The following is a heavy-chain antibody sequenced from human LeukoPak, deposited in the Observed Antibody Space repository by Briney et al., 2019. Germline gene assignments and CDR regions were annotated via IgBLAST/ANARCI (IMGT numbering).Heavy chain of an antibody. V-gene: IGHV3-30*18. CDR1: GFTFSSYG. Sequence: GRSLRLSCAASGFTFSSYGMHWVRQAPGKGLEWVAVIPYDGSNKYYADSVKGRFTISRDNSKNTLYLQMNSLRAEDTAVYYCAKVYYYDSSGYYWSVDYWGQGTLVTVSS. CDR2: IPYDGSNK. J-gene: IGHJ4*02. CDR3: AKVYYYDSSGYYWSVDY. D-gene: IGHD3-22*01.